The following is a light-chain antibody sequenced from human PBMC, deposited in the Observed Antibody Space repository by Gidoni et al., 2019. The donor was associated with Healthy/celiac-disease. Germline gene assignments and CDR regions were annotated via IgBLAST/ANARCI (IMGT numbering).Light chain of an antibody. J-gene: IGLJ3*02. CDR3: SSYTSSITRGV. CDR1: SSDVGGYNY. V-gene: IGLV2-14*03. CDR2: DVS. Sequence: QSALTQPASVSWSPVQSITISCTGTSSDVGGYNYVSWYQQHPGKTHKLMIYDVSNRPSGVSNRFSGSKSGNTASLTISGLQAEDEAEYYCSSYTSSITRGVLGGGNKLTVL.